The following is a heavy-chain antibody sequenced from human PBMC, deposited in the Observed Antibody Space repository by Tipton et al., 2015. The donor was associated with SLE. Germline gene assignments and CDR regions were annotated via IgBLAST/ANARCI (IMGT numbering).Heavy chain of an antibody. Sequence: TLSLTCAVYDGSFSGHYWSWIRQPAGKGLEWIGYIYYSGSTNYNPSLKSRVTISVDTSKNQFSLRLSSVTAADTAVYYCARGVYYIWGSYRSDASDIWGQGTMVTVSS. D-gene: IGHD3-16*02. CDR1: DGSFSGHY. V-gene: IGHV4-59*11. J-gene: IGHJ3*02. CDR2: IYYSGST. CDR3: ARGVYYIWGSYRSDASDI.